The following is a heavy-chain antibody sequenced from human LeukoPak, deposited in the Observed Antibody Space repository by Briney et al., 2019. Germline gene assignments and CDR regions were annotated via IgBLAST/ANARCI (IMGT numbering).Heavy chain of an antibody. J-gene: IGHJ4*02. V-gene: IGHV4-4*09. CDR3: ARRYCSSTSCYNDY. CDR2: IYTSGST. Sequence: SETLSLTCTVPGGSISSYYWSWIRQPPGKGLEWIGYIYTSGSTNYNPSLKSRVTISVDTSKNQFSLKLSSVTAADTAVYYCARRYCSSTSCYNDYWGQGTLVTVSS. CDR1: GGSISSYY. D-gene: IGHD2-2*02.